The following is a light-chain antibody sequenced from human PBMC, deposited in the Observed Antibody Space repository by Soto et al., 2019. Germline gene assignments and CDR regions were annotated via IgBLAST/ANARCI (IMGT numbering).Light chain of an antibody. J-gene: IGKJ4*01. CDR3: QQYYSAPIT. CDR1: QRGLSSSNNKNY. Sequence: DIVMTQSPDSLAVSLGERATFNCKSSQRGLSSSNNKNYLAWFQHKPGQPPKQVIYWASTRESGVPDRFSGSGSGTDFTLTISSLQAEDVAVYYCQQYYSAPITFGGGTKVEIK. CDR2: WAS. V-gene: IGKV4-1*01.